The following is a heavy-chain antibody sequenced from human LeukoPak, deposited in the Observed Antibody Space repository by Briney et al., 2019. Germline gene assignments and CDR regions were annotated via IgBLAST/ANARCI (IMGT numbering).Heavy chain of an antibody. D-gene: IGHD3-22*01. CDR2: ISAYNGNT. Sequence: ASVKVSCKASGYTFTSYGISWVRQAPGQGLEWMGWISAYNGNTNYAQKLQGRVTMTTDTSTSTAYMELRSLRSDDTAVYYCAREQTYYYDSSGYYPDAFDIWGQGTMVTVSS. V-gene: IGHV1-18*01. CDR1: GYTFTSYG. CDR3: AREQTYYYDSSGYYPDAFDI. J-gene: IGHJ3*02.